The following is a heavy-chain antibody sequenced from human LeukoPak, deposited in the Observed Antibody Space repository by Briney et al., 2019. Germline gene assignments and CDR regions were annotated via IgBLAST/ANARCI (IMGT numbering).Heavy chain of an antibody. CDR2: ISSSSSTI. J-gene: IGHJ5*02. CDR1: GFTVSSYC. D-gene: IGHD1-26*01. Sequence: GGSLRLSCKASGFTVSSYCMSWVRQAPGKGLEWVSYISSSSSTIYYADSVKGRFTISRDNAKNSLYLQMNSLRAEDTAVYYCAREISGTRHTSWFDPWGQGTLVTVSS. CDR3: AREISGTRHTSWFDP. V-gene: IGHV3-48*01.